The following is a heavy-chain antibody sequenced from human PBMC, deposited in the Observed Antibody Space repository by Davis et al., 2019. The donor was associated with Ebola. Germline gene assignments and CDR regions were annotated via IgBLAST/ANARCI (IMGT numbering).Heavy chain of an antibody. Sequence: GESLKISCAASGFTFSDYYMSWIRQAPGKGLEWVSYISSSGSTIYYADSVKGRFTISRDNAKNSLYLQMNSLRAEDTAVYYRARDLLNDIVVLVAATDIWGQGTMVTVSS. J-gene: IGHJ3*02. D-gene: IGHD2-15*01. CDR3: ARDLLNDIVVLVAATDI. CDR1: GFTFSDYY. CDR2: ISSSGSTI. V-gene: IGHV3-11*01.